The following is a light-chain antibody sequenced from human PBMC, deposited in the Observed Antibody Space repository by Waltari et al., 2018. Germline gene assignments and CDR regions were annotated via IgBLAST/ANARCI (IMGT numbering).Light chain of an antibody. Sequence: DIVMTPPPASLAVFLRDRATINCRSTRHVLYGSNNKNYLASYQQKPGQPPKLLIYWAASRESGVPDRFSGSGSGTDFTLTISSLQAEDVAVYYCQQYYSPPPLFTFGPGTKVDIK. CDR2: WAA. CDR1: RHVLYGSNNKNY. V-gene: IGKV4-1*01. J-gene: IGKJ3*01. CDR3: QQYYSPPPLFT.